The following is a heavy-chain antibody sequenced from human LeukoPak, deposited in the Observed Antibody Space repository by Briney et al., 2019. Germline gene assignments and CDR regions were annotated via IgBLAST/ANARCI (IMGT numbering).Heavy chain of an antibody. Sequence: ASVKVSCTASGYTFNVFAVSWVRQAPGQRREWMGWISASSGNTKLAQRIQGRVTMTTDTSTSTAYIELRSLRYDDTAVYYCARGFGVVAATISYLYYYMDVWGKGTTVTVS. CDR2: ISASSGNT. D-gene: IGHD2-15*01. J-gene: IGHJ6*03. CDR3: ARGFGVVAATISYLYYYMDV. CDR1: GYTFNVFA. V-gene: IGHV1-18*01.